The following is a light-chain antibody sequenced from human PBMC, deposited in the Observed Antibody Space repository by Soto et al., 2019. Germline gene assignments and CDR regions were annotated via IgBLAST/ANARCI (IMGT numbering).Light chain of an antibody. J-gene: IGLJ1*01. Sequence: QSALTQPASVSGSPGQSITISCTGTSSDVGGYNYVSWYQQHPGKAPKLLIFEVNNRPSEVSDRFSGSKSGNTASLTISGLQADDEADYYCSSYTSSNTLYVFGSGTKLIVL. CDR3: SSYTSSNTLYV. CDR1: SSDVGGYNY. V-gene: IGLV2-14*01. CDR2: EVN.